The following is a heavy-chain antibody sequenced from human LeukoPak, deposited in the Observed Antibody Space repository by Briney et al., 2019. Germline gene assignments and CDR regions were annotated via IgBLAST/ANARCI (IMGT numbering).Heavy chain of an antibody. CDR3: ARDGGYTRSDY. V-gene: IGHV3-7*01. CDR1: GFTFSIYW. D-gene: IGHD3-16*02. Sequence: RGSLRLSCAASGFTFSIYWMSWVRQAPGKGLEWVANIKHDGSEKYSVDSVKGRFTISRDNGKNSLYLQMNSLRAEDTAVYYCARDGGYTRSDYWGQGTLSPSPQ. CDR2: IKHDGSEK. J-gene: IGHJ4*02.